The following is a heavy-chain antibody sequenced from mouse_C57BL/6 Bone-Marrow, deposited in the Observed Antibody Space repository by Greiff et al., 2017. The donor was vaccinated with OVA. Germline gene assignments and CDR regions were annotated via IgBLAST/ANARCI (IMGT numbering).Heavy chain of an antibody. V-gene: IGHV10-3*01. D-gene: IGHD1-1*01. CDR1: GFTFNTYA. J-gene: IGHJ2*01. CDR3: VRESIPYAYVRLDY. CDR2: IRSKSSNYAT. Sequence: EVNVVESGGGLVQPKGSLKLSCAASGFTFNTYAMHWVRQAPGKGLEWVARIRSKSSNYATYYADSVKDRFTISRDDSQSMLYLQMNNLKTEDTAMYYCVRESIPYAYVRLDYWGQGTTLTVSS.